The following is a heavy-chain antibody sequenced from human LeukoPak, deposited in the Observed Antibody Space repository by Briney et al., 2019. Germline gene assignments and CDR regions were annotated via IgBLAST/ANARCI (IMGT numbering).Heavy chain of an antibody. J-gene: IGHJ4*02. Sequence: GRSLRLSCAVSGFTLSSYAMQCVPGAPGGGLEWVAVISYDGSNKYYADSVKGRFTISRDNSKNTLYLQMNSLRVEDTAVYYCARETTYDYWGQGALVTVCS. V-gene: IGHV3-30-3*01. CDR1: GFTLSSYA. D-gene: IGHD4-17*01. CDR3: ARETTYDY. CDR2: ISYDGSNK.